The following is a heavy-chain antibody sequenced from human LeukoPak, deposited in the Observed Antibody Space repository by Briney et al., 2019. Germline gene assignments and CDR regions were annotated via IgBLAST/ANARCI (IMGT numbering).Heavy chain of an antibody. CDR2: MYHSGST. J-gene: IGHJ4*02. CDR3: ARDRAYYYGSGSVPERGSFDY. Sequence: SETLSLTCTVSGYSISSGYYWGWIRQPPGKGLEWIGSMYHSGSTYYNPSLKSRVTISVDTSKNQFSLKLSSVTAADTAVYYCARDRAYYYGSGSVPERGSFDYWGQGTLVTVSS. CDR1: GYSISSGYY. V-gene: IGHV4-38-2*02. D-gene: IGHD3-10*01.